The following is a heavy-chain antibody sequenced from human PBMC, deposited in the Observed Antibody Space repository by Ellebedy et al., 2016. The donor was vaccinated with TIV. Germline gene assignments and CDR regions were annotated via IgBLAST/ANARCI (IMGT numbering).Heavy chain of an antibody. CDR3: AEGTLSLVDY. D-gene: IGHD3-10*01. V-gene: IGHV4-39*01. CDR1: GGSISSRSYY. J-gene: IGHJ4*02. CDR2: IYYSGST. Sequence: SETLSLTXTVSGGSISSRSYYWGWIRQPPRKGLEWIGSIYYSGSTYYNPSLKSRVTISVDTSKNQFSLKLSSVTAADTGVYDCAEGTLSLVDYWGQGSLVTVFS.